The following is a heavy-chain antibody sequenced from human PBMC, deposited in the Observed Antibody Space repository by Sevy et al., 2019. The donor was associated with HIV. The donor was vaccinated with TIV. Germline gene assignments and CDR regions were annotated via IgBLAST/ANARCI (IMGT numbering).Heavy chain of an antibody. CDR3: VREDINAPRTLLSFDI. V-gene: IGHV1-2*06. CDR2: INPNSGVT. Sequence: ASVKVSCKTTGYIFSDYNMHWVRQAPGQGLEWMALINPNSGVTIYAHNFRGRVSVTRDTSMSTAYIELSGLTSDDTAVYYCVREDINAPRTLLSFDIWGQGTMVTDSS. CDR1: GYIFSDYN. J-gene: IGHJ3*02. D-gene: IGHD3-3*01.